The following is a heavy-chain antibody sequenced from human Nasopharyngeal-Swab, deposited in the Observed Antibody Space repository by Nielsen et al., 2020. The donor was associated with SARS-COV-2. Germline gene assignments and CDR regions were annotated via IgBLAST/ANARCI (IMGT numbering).Heavy chain of an antibody. Sequence: ASVKVSCKASGYTFANYGVSWVRQAPGQGLEWMGWISVYNGNTGYAQNFQGRVTMTTDTSTNTGYLELRSLRSDDTAVYYCARGSASYYYYGMDVWGQGTTVTVSS. D-gene: IGHD3-10*01. V-gene: IGHV1-18*01. CDR3: ARGSASYYYYGMDV. CDR1: GYTFANYG. CDR2: ISVYNGNT. J-gene: IGHJ6*02.